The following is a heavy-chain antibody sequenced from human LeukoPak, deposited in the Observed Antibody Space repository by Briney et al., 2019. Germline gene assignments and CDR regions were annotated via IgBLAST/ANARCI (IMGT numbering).Heavy chain of an antibody. CDR2: IYSGGST. CDR1: GFTVSSNY. CDR3: ARDAETTNDY. D-gene: IGHD4-17*01. V-gene: IGHV3-66*01. J-gene: IGHJ4*02. Sequence: PGGSLRLSCATSGFTVSSNYMSWVRQAPGKGLEWVSVIYSGGSTYYADSVKGRFTISRDNSKNTLYLQMNSLRAEDTAVYYCARDAETTNDYWGQGTLVTVSS.